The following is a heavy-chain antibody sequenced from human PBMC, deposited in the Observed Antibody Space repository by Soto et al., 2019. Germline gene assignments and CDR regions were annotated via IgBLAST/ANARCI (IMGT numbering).Heavy chain of an antibody. CDR3: ARDSVSGSYLGPYYHYVMDV. CDR2: IYYSGST. J-gene: IGHJ6*02. CDR1: GGSVSSGSYY. V-gene: IGHV4-61*01. D-gene: IGHD1-26*01. Sequence: PSETLSLTCTVSGGSVSSGSYYWSWIRQPPGKGLEWIGYIYYSGSTNYNPSLKSRVTISVDTSKNQFSLKLSSVTAADTAVYYCARDSVSGSYLGPYYHYVMDVWGQGTTVIVSS.